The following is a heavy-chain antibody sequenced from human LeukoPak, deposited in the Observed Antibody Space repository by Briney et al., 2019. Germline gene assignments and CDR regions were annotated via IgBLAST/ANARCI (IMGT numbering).Heavy chain of an antibody. CDR3: ARESRGYS. CDR1: GFTFDDYA. CDR2: ISWNSGSI. J-gene: IGHJ4*02. V-gene: IGHV3-9*01. Sequence: GGSLRLSCAASGFTFDDYAMHWVRQAPGKGLEWVSGISWNSGSIGYADSVKGRFTISRDNAKNSLYLQMNSLRAEDTAVYYCARESRGYSWGQGTLVTVSS. D-gene: IGHD5-18*01.